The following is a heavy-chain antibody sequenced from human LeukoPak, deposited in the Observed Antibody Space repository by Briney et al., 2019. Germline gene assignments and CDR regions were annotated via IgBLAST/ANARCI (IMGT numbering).Heavy chain of an antibody. D-gene: IGHD3-10*01. CDR2: IYSSGST. V-gene: IGHV4-59*01. CDR3: ARDSGERGSGSYLIAY. Sequence: PSETLSLTCTVSGGSIISYYWSWIRQPPGKGLEWIGYIYSSGSTNYNPSLKSRVTISVDTSKNQFSLKLYSVTAADTAVYYCARDSGERGSGSYLIAYWGQGTLVTVSS. CDR1: GGSIISYY. J-gene: IGHJ4*02.